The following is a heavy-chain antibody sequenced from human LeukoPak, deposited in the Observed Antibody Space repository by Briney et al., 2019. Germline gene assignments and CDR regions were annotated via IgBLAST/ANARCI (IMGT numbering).Heavy chain of an antibody. Sequence: PETLSLTCTVSGGSISSSSYYWGWIRQPPGKGLEWIGYIYYSGSTNYNPSLKSRVTISVDTSKNQFSLKLSSVTAADTAVYYCARGITPNWFDPWGQGTLVTVSS. CDR1: GGSISSSSYY. CDR3: ARGITPNWFDP. CDR2: IYYSGST. J-gene: IGHJ5*02. D-gene: IGHD2-15*01. V-gene: IGHV4-61*05.